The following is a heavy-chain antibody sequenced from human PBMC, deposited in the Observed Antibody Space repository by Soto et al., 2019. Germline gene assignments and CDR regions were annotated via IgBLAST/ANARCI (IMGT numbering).Heavy chain of an antibody. D-gene: IGHD3-9*01. CDR3: ARDARGTRGFDEMDI. CDR2: INPNSGDT. CDR1: GYIFTGYH. Sequence: QVHLVQSGAEVKKPGASVKVSCKASGYIFTGYHIHWVRQAPGRGREWMGWINPNSGDTEYAQNFQGRVTMTRDTSFNLVYMGMSGLMSDDTAVYYCARDARGTRGFDEMDIWGQGTTVTVSS. V-gene: IGHV1-2*02. J-gene: IGHJ6*02.